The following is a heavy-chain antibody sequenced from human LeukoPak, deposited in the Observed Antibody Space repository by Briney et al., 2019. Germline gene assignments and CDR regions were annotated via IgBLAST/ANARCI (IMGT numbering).Heavy chain of an antibody. J-gene: IGHJ4*02. D-gene: IGHD3-22*01. Sequence: SETLSLTCAVYGGSFSGYYWSWIRQPPGKGLEWIGEINHSGSTNYNPSLQSRVTISVDTSKNQFSLRLSSVTAADTAVYHCARLRAYYYDSSGYYNFDFWGQGTLVTVSS. CDR2: INHSGST. CDR3: ARLRAYYYDSSGYYNFDF. CDR1: GGSFSGYY. V-gene: IGHV4-34*01.